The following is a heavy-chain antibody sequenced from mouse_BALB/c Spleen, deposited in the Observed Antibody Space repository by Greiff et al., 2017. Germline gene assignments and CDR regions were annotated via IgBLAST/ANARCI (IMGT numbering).Heavy chain of an antibody. J-gene: IGHJ4*01. Sequence: VQLKESGAELVKPGASVKLSCTASGFNIKDTYMHWVKQRPEQGLEWIGRIDPANGNTKYDPKFQGKATITADTSSNTAYLQLSSLTSEDTAVYYCANWDGAMDYWGQGTSVTVSS. CDR2: IDPANGNT. CDR1: GFNIKDTY. V-gene: IGHV14-3*02. CDR3: ANWDGAMDY. D-gene: IGHD4-1*02.